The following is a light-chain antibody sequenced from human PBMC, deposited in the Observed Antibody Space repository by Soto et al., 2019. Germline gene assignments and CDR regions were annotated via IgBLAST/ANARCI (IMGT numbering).Light chain of an antibody. Sequence: DIQLTQSPSFLSASVGDRVTITCRASQGISSYLAWYQEKPGKAPKLLIYAASILQSGVPSRFSGSGSGTEFTLTISSLQPEDFATYYCQQLHSFPLPFGGGTKVEI. J-gene: IGKJ4*01. CDR3: QQLHSFPLP. V-gene: IGKV1-9*01. CDR2: AAS. CDR1: QGISSY.